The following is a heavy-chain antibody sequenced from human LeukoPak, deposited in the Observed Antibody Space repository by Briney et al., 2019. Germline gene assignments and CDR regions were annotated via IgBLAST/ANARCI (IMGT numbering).Heavy chain of an antibody. V-gene: IGHV4-61*08. J-gene: IGHJ4*02. CDR1: GGSISSGGYY. CDR3: ARYVPLRSGYSYYFDY. CDR2: IYYSGST. D-gene: IGHD3-22*01. Sequence: SETLSLTCTVSGGSISSGGYYWSWIRQHPGKGLEWIGYIYYSGSTNYNPSLKSRVTISVDTSKNQFSLKLSSVTAADTAVYYCARYVPLRSGYSYYFDYWGQGTLVTVSS.